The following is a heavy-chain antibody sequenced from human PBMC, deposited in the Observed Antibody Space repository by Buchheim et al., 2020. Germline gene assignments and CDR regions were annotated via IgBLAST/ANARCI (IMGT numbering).Heavy chain of an antibody. CDR2: IYYSGST. CDR1: GGSISSSSYY. V-gene: IGHV4-39*01. J-gene: IGHJ4*02. CDR3: ARQGHEYDGPTYKSVDY. D-gene: IGHD1-1*01. Sequence: QLQLQESGPGLVKPSETLSLTCTVSGGSISSSSYYWGWIRQPPGKGLEWIGSIYYSGSTYYNPSLKSRVTISVDTSKNQFSLNLSSVTAADTAVYYCARQGHEYDGPTYKSVDYWGQG.